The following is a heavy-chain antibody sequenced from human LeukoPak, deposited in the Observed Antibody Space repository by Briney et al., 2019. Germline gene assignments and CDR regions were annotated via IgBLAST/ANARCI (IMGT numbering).Heavy chain of an antibody. V-gene: IGHV4-39*01. Sequence: SETLSLTCTVSGGSISSSGNYCGRIPQPPGKGLEWIGSISYSGSTYYNPSLKSRVTISVDTSKNQFSLKLSSVTAADTAVYYCARGIAVAANWFDLWGQGTLVTVSS. D-gene: IGHD6-19*01. CDR1: GGSISSSGNY. CDR2: ISYSGST. J-gene: IGHJ5*02. CDR3: ARGIAVAANWFDL.